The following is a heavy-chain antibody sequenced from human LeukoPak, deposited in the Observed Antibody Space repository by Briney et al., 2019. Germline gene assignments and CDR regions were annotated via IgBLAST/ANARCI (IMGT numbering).Heavy chain of an antibody. D-gene: IGHD5-18*01. CDR3: AKGGYSYGYPNDY. CDR1: GFTFSSHA. J-gene: IGHJ4*02. Sequence: GGSLRLSCAASGFTFSSHAMSWVRQAPGKGLEWVSAISGSGGSTYYADSVKGRFTISRDNSKNTVYLQMNSLRGEDTAGYYCAKGGYSYGYPNDYWGQGTLVTVSS. CDR2: ISGSGGST. V-gene: IGHV3-23*01.